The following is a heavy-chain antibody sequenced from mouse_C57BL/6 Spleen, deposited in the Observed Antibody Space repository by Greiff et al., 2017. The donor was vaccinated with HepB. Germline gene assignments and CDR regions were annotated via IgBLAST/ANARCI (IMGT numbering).Heavy chain of an antibody. CDR2: IYPRSGNT. Sequence: VQLQQSGAELARPGASVKLSCKASGYTFTSYGISWVKQRTGQGLEWIGEIYPRSGNTYYNEKFKGKATLTADKSSSTAYMELRSLTSEDSAVYFCARAGDYCGPAGFAYWGQGTLVTVSA. D-gene: IGHD1-1*01. J-gene: IGHJ3*01. CDR1: GYTFTSYG. V-gene: IGHV1-81*01. CDR3: ARAGDYCGPAGFAY.